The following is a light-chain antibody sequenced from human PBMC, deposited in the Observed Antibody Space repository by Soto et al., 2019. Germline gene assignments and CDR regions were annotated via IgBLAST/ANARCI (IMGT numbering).Light chain of an antibody. CDR3: SSYTSSTTPV. CDR2: SYY. Sequence: QSVLTQPPSASGTPGQRVTISCSGSSSNIGSNSVNWYQQLPGTAPKLLIYSYYQRPSGVPDRFSGSKSGTSASLAISGLQSEDEADYYCSSYTSSTTPVFGGGTKLTVL. CDR1: SSNIGSNS. J-gene: IGLJ3*02. V-gene: IGLV1-44*01.